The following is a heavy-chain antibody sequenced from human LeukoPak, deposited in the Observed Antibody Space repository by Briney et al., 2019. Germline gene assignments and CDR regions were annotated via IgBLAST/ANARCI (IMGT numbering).Heavy chain of an antibody. J-gene: IGHJ4*02. CDR2: IIPIFGTA. Sequence: SVKVSCEASGGTFSSYAISWVRQAPGQGLEWMGGIIPIFGTANYAQKFQGRVTITADESTSTAYMELSSLRSEDTAVYYCARDYYDSYDFWSGPLDYWGQGTLVTVSS. V-gene: IGHV1-69*01. CDR3: ARDYYDSYDFWSGPLDY. CDR1: GGTFSSYA. D-gene: IGHD3-3*01.